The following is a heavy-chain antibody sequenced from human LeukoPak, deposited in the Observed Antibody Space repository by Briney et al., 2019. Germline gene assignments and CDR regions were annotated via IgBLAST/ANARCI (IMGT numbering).Heavy chain of an antibody. D-gene: IGHD2-15*01. Sequence: GGSLRLSCAASGFTFSNFWMSWVRQAPGKGLEWVSTISSSGGSAFYADSLKGRFTISRDNSKNTLYLQMNSLRAEDTAVYYCARDPRKGYCSGGSCYPGYWGQGTLVTVSS. V-gene: IGHV3-23*01. CDR1: GFTFSNFW. CDR3: ARDPRKGYCSGGSCYPGY. CDR2: ISSSGGSA. J-gene: IGHJ4*02.